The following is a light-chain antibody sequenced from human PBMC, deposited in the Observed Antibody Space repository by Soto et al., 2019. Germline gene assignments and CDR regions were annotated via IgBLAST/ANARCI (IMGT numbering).Light chain of an antibody. V-gene: IGKV1-5*01. J-gene: IGKJ4*01. CDR1: QSISSW. CDR2: DAS. Sequence: DIQMTQSPSTLSASVGDRVTITCRASQSISSWLAWYQQKPGKAPKLLIYDASSLESGVPSRFSGSGSGTEFTLTISSLQSEDFTIYYCQYYNNWLATFGGGTKVDIK. CDR3: QYYNNWLAT.